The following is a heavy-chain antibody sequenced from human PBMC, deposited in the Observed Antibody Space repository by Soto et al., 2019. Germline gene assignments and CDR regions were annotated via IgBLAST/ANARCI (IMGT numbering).Heavy chain of an antibody. CDR1: GYSFTSYW. CDR3: ARRAIYCSGGSCHNYYYYGMDV. V-gene: IGHV5-10-1*01. Sequence: PGESLKISCKGSGYSFTSYWINWVRQMPGKGLEWMGRIDPSDSYTNYSPSFQGHVTISADKSISTAYLQWSSLKASDTAMYYCARRAIYCSGGSCHNYYYYGMDVWGQGTTVTVSS. J-gene: IGHJ6*02. CDR2: IDPSDSYT. D-gene: IGHD2-15*01.